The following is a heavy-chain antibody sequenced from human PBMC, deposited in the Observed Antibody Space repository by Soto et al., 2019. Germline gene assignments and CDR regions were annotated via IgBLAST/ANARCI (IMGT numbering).Heavy chain of an antibody. CDR3: ASWLKEAGLGRNYYYGMDV. CDR2: IIPIFGTA. V-gene: IGHV1-69*13. CDR1: GGTFTNYA. Sequence: VQLVQSGAEVKKPGSSVKVSCKASGGTFTNYAFSWVRQAPGQGLEWLGGIIPIFGTADYAQKFQGRVTITADESTSTAHMELSSLRSDDTAVYYCASWLKEAGLGRNYYYGMDVWGQGTTVTVSS. J-gene: IGHJ6*02. D-gene: IGHD6-19*01.